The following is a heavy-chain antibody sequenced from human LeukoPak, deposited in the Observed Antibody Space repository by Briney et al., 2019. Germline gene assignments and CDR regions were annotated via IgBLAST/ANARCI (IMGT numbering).Heavy chain of an antibody. CDR3: ATAPPRNWFDP. CDR2: INHSGST. V-gene: IGHV4-34*01. J-gene: IGHJ5*02. CDR1: GGSFSGYY. Sequence: SETLSLTCAVYGGSFSGYYWSWIRQPPGKGLEWIGEINHSGSTNYNPSLKSRVTISVDTSKNQFSLTLSSVTAADTAVYYCATAPPRNWFDPWGQGTLVTVSS.